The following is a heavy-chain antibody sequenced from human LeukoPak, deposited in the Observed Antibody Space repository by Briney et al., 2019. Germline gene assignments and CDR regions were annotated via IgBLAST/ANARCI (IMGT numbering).Heavy chain of an antibody. V-gene: IGHV3-53*01. CDR1: GFTVSSNF. J-gene: IGHJ4*02. Sequence: GGSLRLSCAASGFTVSSNFLSWVRQPPRKGLEWVSDIYSGGSTYYADSVKGRFTISRDNSKSTLYLQMNSLRAEDTAVYYCTRGGGGSFPHYWGQGTLVTVSS. D-gene: IGHD2-21*01. CDR2: IYSGGST. CDR3: TRGGGGSFPHY.